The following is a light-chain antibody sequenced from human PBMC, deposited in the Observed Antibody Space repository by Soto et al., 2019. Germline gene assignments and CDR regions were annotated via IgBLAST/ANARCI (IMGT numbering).Light chain of an antibody. V-gene: IGLV2-23*02. CDR2: EVT. Sequence: QSVLTQPASVSGSPGQSITISCTGTSSDVGSYNLVSWYQQHPGKAPKLMISEVTKRPSGVSNRFSGSKSGNTASLTISGLQAEDEADYYCCSYAGRSTYVFGTGNKVTVL. CDR1: SSDVGSYNL. J-gene: IGLJ1*01. CDR3: CSYAGRSTYV.